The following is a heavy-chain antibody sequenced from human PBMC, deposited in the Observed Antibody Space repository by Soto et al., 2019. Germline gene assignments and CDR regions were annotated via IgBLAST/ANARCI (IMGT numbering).Heavy chain of an antibody. V-gene: IGHV4-30-4*01. CDR2: IYYSGST. Sequence: SETLSLTCTVSGGSISSGDYYWSWIRQPPGKGLEWIGYIYYSGSTYYNPSLKSRVTISVDTSKNQFSRKLSSVTAADTAVYYCARDHSRDYYGSGSIHYYGMDVWGQGTTVTSP. CDR1: GGSISSGDYY. J-gene: IGHJ6*02. D-gene: IGHD3-10*01. CDR3: ARDHSRDYYGSGSIHYYGMDV.